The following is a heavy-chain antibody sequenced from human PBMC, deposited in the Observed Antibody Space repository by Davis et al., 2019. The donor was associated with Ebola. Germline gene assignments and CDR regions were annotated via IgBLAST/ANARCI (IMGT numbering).Heavy chain of an antibody. CDR2: ISAYNGNT. V-gene: IGHV1-18*04. Sequence: AASVKVSCKASGYTFTSYGISWVRQAPGQGLEWMGWISAYNGNTNYAQKLQGRVTITADESTSTAYMELSSLRSEDAAVYCCARAESGSYYFDYWGQGTLVTVSS. J-gene: IGHJ4*02. D-gene: IGHD1-26*01. CDR3: ARAESGSYYFDY. CDR1: GYTFTSYG.